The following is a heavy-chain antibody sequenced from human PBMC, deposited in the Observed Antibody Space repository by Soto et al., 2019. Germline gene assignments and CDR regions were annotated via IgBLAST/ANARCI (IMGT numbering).Heavy chain of an antibody. D-gene: IGHD3-16*01. CDR3: ARAPYLGDHQY. CDR2: ISAYSGKT. J-gene: IGHJ4*02. CDR1: GYTFTTYG. Sequence: QVQLVQSGGEVKKPGASVKVSCKTSGYTFTTYGISWVRQAPGQGLEWVGWISAYSGKTHYAQKFQGKVTMTTDTSTNTASLELRSLRSDDTAVYYCARAPYLGDHQYWGQGTLVTVSS. V-gene: IGHV1-18*01.